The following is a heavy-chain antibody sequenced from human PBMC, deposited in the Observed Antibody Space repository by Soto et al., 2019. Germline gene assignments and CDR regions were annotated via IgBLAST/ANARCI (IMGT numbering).Heavy chain of an antibody. V-gene: IGHV3-53*01. Sequence: GGSLRLSCAASGFTVSSNYMSWVRQAPGKGLEWVSVIYSGGSTYYADSVKGRFTISRDNSKNTLYLQMNSLRAEDTAVYYCARESLTVAGNWFDPWGQGTLVTVSS. CDR3: ARESLTVAGNWFDP. D-gene: IGHD6-19*01. CDR2: IYSGGST. J-gene: IGHJ5*02. CDR1: GFTVSSNY.